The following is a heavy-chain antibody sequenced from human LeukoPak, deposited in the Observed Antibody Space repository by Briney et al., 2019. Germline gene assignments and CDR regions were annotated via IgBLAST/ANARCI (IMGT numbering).Heavy chain of an antibody. CDR1: GFTFSSYW. CDR3: AKDREHGYSSGWYYFDY. D-gene: IGHD6-19*01. V-gene: IGHV3-74*01. J-gene: IGHJ4*02. Sequence: GGSLRLSCAASGFTFSSYWMHWVRQAPGKGLVWVSRINSDGSSTSYADSVKGRFTISRDNAKNTLYLQMNSLRAEDTAVYYCAKDREHGYSSGWYYFDYWGQGTLVTVSS. CDR2: INSDGSST.